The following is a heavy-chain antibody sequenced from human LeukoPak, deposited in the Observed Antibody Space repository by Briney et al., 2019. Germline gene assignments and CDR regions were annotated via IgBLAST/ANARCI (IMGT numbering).Heavy chain of an antibody. J-gene: IGHJ4*02. CDR3: AKGGGSAWYYFDY. V-gene: IGHV3-23*01. D-gene: IGHD6-19*01. CDR1: GFTFSTYA. CDR2: VSGGGGTT. Sequence: PGGSLRLSCAASGFTFSTYAMTWVRQGPGKGLEWVSTVSGGGGTTHYADSVKGRFTISRDNSKNTLSLQMSSLSAEDTAVYYCAKGGGSAWYYFDYRGQGTLVTVSS.